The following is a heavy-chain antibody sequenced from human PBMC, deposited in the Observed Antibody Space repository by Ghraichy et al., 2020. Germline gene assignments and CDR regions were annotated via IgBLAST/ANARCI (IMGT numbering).Heavy chain of an antibody. CDR1: GGSFSGYY. J-gene: IGHJ4*02. V-gene: IGHV4-34*01. CDR2: INHSGST. Sequence: GSLSLTCAVYGGSFSGYYWSWIRQPPGKGLEWIGEINHSGSTNYNPSLKSRVTISVDTSKNQFSLKLSSVTAADTAVYYCARGGYTGSCYRNWGQGTLVTVSS. D-gene: IGHD2-15*01. CDR3: ARGGYTGSCYRN.